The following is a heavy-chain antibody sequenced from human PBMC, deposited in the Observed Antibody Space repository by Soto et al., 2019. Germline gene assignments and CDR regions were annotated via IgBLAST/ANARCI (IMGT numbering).Heavy chain of an antibody. V-gene: IGHV4-59*01. CDR3: ARGLRYIDWFPENAFDI. Sequence: SETLSLTCTVSGGSISSYYWSWIRQPPGKGLEWIGYIYYSGSTNYNPSIKSRVTISVDTSKNQFSLKLSSVTAADTAVYYCARGLRYIDWFPENAFDIWGQGTMVTVSS. CDR2: IYYSGST. D-gene: IGHD3-9*01. CDR1: GGSISSYY. J-gene: IGHJ3*02.